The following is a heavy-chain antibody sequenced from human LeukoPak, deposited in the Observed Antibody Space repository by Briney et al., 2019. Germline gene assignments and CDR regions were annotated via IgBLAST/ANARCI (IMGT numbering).Heavy chain of an antibody. V-gene: IGHV1-69-2*01. CDR3: ATGKGTGAFDI. CDR2: VDPEDGET. J-gene: IGHJ3*02. CDR1: GYTFTDYY. D-gene: IGHD3-10*01. Sequence: ASVKVCCKVSGYTFTDYYIPWVPQAPGTGLEWMGLVDPEDGETIYAEKFQGRVTITADTSRDTAYMELSSLRSEDTAVYYCATGKGTGAFDIWGQGTMVTVSS.